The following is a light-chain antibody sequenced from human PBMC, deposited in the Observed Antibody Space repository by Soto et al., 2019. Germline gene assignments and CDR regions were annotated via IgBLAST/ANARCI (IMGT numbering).Light chain of an antibody. CDR3: CSWAGSNTFYF. CDR1: TTDVGSYNL. J-gene: IGLJ1*01. CDR2: EVS. V-gene: IGLV2-23*02. Sequence: QSALTQPASVSGSPGQSITISCTGTTTDVGSYNLVSGYQQHPGRAPKLMIYEVSRRPSGVSNRFSGSKSGNTASLTISGLQAEDEADYYCCSWAGSNTFYFFGTGTKVTVL.